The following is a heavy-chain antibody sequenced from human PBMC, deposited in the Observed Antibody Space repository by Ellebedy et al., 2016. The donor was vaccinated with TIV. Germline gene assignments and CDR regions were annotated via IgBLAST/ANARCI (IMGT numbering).Heavy chain of an antibody. Sequence: SETLSLXXTVSGGSISSASYHWSWIRQPAGKGLQWIGRIYRSGSTNYNPSLKSRVTMSVDTSKNQFSLKLSSLTAADTAVYFCARAVLSSGDYDYYSYYYMDVWGKGTTVTVSS. CDR2: IYRSGST. CDR3: ARAVLSSGDYDYYSYYYMDV. J-gene: IGHJ6*03. CDR1: GGSISSASYH. V-gene: IGHV4-61*02. D-gene: IGHD3-22*01.